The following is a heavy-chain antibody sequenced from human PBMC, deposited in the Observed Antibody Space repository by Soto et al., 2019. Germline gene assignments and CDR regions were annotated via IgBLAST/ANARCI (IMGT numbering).Heavy chain of an antibody. CDR1: GITFSNYA. Sequence: PGGSLRLSFTASGITFSNYARSWLRQAPWKRMERVSSISSSGGRPYYADSVNGRFTISRDNSKNTLYLQMNSLRVEDTAVYYCATDPDRYDSVWGTYRYIDHWGQGPRAIVAS. CDR3: ATDPDRYDSVWGTYRYIDH. D-gene: IGHD3-16*02. CDR2: ISSSGGRP. V-gene: IGHV3-23*01. J-gene: IGHJ4*02.